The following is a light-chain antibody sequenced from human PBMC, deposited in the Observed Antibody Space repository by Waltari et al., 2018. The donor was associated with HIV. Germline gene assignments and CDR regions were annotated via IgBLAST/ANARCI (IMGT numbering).Light chain of an antibody. J-gene: IGKJ4*01. CDR1: QSVGSA. V-gene: IGKV3-15*01. CDR3: QQYNKWPLT. Sequence: EIVMTQSPATLSVSPGERVALSCRASQSVGSALAWYQQKPGQVPRLLIYGASTRATGVPARFSGSGSETEFTLTISNLQSEDFAVYYCQQYNKWPLTFGGGTKVEIK. CDR2: GAS.